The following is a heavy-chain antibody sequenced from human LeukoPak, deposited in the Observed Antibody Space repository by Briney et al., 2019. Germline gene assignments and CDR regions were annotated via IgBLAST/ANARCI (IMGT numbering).Heavy chain of an antibody. D-gene: IGHD2-21*02. CDR2: ISPGGSST. CDR3: AKTLRGGDWYFDY. CDR1: GFTFSNYA. V-gene: IGHV3-23*01. Sequence: PGGSLRLSCAASGFTFSNYAMSWVRQAPGKGLEWVSTISPGGSSTYYTDSVKGRFAISRDNSKNTLYLQMNSLGAGDTAIYYCAKTLRGGDWYFDYWGQGTLVTVSS. J-gene: IGHJ4*02.